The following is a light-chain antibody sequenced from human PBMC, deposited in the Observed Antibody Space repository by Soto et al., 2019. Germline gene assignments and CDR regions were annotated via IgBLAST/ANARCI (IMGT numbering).Light chain of an antibody. CDR1: SSNIGSNY. CDR3: ATWDDSLNGVI. CDR2: RNN. J-gene: IGLJ2*01. V-gene: IGLV1-47*01. Sequence: QSVLTQPPSASGTPGQRVTISCSGSSSNIGSNYVYWYQQLPGTAPKLLMSRNNQRPSGVPDRFSGSKSGTSASLAISGLRSEDESDYYCATWDDSLNGVIFGGGTKVTVL.